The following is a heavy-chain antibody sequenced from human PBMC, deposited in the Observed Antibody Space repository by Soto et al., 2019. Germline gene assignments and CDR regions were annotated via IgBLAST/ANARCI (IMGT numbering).Heavy chain of an antibody. J-gene: IGHJ5*02. Sequence: SETLSLTCTVSGGSISSYYWSWIRQPAGKGLEWIGRIYTSGGTNYNPSLKSRVTMSVDTSKNQFSLKLSSVTAADTAVYYCATWGGHPRAGWFEPWGQGTLVTVSS. V-gene: IGHV4-4*07. CDR2: IYTSGGT. CDR1: GGSISSYY. CDR3: ATWGGHPRAGWFEP. D-gene: IGHD3-3*01.